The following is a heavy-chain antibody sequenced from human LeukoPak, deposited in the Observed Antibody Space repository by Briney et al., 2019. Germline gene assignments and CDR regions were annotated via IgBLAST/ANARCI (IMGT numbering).Heavy chain of an antibody. D-gene: IGHD3-10*01. V-gene: IGHV3-23*01. CDR2: ISGSGGST. CDR1: GFTFSSYG. CDR3: AKVRDQGWFGELYGSDY. J-gene: IGHJ4*02. Sequence: GGSLRLSCAASGFTFSSYGMSWVRQAPGKGLEWVSAISGSGGSTYYADSVKGRFTISRDNSKNTLYLQMNSLRAEDTAVYYCAKVRDQGWFGELYGSDYWGQGTLVTVSS.